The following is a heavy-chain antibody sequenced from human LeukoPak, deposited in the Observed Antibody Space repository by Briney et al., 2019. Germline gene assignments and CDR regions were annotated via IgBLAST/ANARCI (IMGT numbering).Heavy chain of an antibody. D-gene: IGHD3-16*01. J-gene: IGHJ5*02. V-gene: IGHV3-30*04. Sequence: PGGSLRLSCAASGFTFSSYAMHWVRQAPGKGLEWVAVISYDGSNKYYADSVKGRFTISRDNAKNSLYLQMNSLRAEDTAVYYCARGGDSLGGNWFDPWGQGTLVTVSS. CDR2: ISYDGSNK. CDR3: ARGGDSLGGNWFDP. CDR1: GFTFSSYA.